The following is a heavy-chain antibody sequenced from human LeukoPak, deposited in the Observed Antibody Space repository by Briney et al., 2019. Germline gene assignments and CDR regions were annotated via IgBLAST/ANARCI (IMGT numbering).Heavy chain of an antibody. CDR3: ARDRVAVAGWSHYGMDV. J-gene: IGHJ6*02. Sequence: SETLSLTCTVSGYSISSGYYWGWIRQPPGKGLEWIGSIYHSGSTYYNPSLKSRVTISVDTSKNQFSLKLSSVTAADTAVYYCARDRVAVAGWSHYGMDVWGQGTTVTVSS. CDR2: IYHSGST. CDR1: GYSISSGYY. D-gene: IGHD6-19*01. V-gene: IGHV4-38-2*02.